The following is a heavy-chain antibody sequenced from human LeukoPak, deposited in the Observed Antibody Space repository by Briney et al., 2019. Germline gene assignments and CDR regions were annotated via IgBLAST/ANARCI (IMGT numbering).Heavy chain of an antibody. CDR2: IWSDGNNK. J-gene: IGHJ4*02. CDR3: ARDGLTDSSGYTVIDN. Sequence: GGSLRLSCAASGFSFSSYAMYWVRQAPGKGLGWVAVIWSDGNNKYYSDSVKGRFTISRDNSNNTLYLQTNSLRAEDTAVYYCARDGLTDSSGYTVIDNWGQGTLVTVSS. D-gene: IGHD3-22*01. V-gene: IGHV3-33*07. CDR1: GFSFSSYA.